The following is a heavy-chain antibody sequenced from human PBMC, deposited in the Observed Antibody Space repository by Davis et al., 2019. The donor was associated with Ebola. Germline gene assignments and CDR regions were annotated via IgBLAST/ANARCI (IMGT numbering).Heavy chain of an antibody. V-gene: IGHV4-61*01. J-gene: IGHJ4*02. D-gene: IGHD3-10*01. CDR3: AREGPGY. CDR2: IYHTGST. Sequence: SETLSLTCTVSGGSVSSGTNYWSWIRQPPGKGLEWIGYIYHTGSTIYNPSLKSRVTISIDTSKNQFSLKLTSVTAADTAVYYCAREGPGYWGQGTLVTVSS. CDR1: GGSVSSGTNY.